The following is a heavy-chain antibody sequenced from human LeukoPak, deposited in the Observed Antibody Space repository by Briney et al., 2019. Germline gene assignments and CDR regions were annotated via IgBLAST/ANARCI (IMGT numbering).Heavy chain of an antibody. D-gene: IGHD6-13*01. Sequence: GESLKISCKASGYSFTTNWIGWVRQMPGQGLEWMGIIFSPSFQGQVTISADKSISTAYLQWRSLKASDTAIYYCTKSSYRGAIAAAGVDYWGQGTLVTVSS. J-gene: IGHJ4*02. CDR1: GYSFTTNW. CDR3: TKSSYRGAIAAAGVDY. V-gene: IGHV5-51*01. CDR2: IF.